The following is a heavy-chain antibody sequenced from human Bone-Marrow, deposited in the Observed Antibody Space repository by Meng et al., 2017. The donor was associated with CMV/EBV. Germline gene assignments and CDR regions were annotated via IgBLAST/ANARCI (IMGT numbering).Heavy chain of an antibody. D-gene: IGHD2-21*02. CDR3: AKDLDGGDKG. J-gene: IGHJ4*02. CDR2: LRHDGSNK. V-gene: IGHV3-30*02. CDR1: GFIFSSYD. Sequence: GESLKISCAASGFIFSSYDMHWVRQAPGKGLEWVAYLRHDGSNKDYADSVKGRITISRDISTNTLYLQMNSLRVEDTAVYYCAKDLDGGDKGWGQGTLVPVSS.